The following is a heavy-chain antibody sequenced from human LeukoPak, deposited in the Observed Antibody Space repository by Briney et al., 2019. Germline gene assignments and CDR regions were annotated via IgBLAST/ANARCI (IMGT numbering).Heavy chain of an antibody. D-gene: IGHD3-10*01. Sequence: SETLSLTCTVSGGSISSYYWSWIRQPPGKGLEWIGYIYYSGSTNYNPSLKSRVTISVDTSKNQFSLKLSSVTAADTAVYYCARDGYYGSGAYYYYYGMDVWGQGTTVTVSS. V-gene: IGHV4-59*01. CDR1: GGSISSYY. J-gene: IGHJ6*02. CDR3: ARDGYYGSGAYYYYYGMDV. CDR2: IYYSGST.